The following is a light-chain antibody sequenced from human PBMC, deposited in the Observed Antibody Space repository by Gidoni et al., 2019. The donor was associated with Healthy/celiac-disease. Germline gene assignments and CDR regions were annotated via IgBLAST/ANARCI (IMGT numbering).Light chain of an antibody. CDR1: QSLLHSNGYNY. CDR3: MQALQTPYT. V-gene: IGKV2-28*01. Sequence: DIVMTQSPLSLLVTPGEPASIACRSSQSLLHSNGYNYLDWYLQKPGQSPQLLIYLGSNRASGVPDRFSGSGSGTDFTLKISRVEAEDVGVYYCMQALQTPYTFGQGTKLEFK. J-gene: IGKJ2*01. CDR2: LGS.